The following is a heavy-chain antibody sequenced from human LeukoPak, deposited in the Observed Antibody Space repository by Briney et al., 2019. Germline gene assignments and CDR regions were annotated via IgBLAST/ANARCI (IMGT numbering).Heavy chain of an antibody. CDR1: GFTFSRFG. CDR2: ISHDGSNK. CDR3: AKDSSGYYGGYFDY. J-gene: IGHJ4*02. D-gene: IGHD3-22*01. V-gene: IGHV3-30*18. Sequence: GGSLRLSCAASGFTFSRFGIHWVRQAPGKGLEGVAVISHDGSNKYYADSVKGRFTISRDNSKNTLYVQMNSLTTEDTAVYYCAKDSSGYYGGYFDYWGQGTLVTVSS.